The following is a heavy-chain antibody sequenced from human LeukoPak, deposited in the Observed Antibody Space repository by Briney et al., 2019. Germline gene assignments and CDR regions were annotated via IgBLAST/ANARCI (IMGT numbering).Heavy chain of an antibody. J-gene: IGHJ4*02. CDR2: IYHSGST. Sequence: SETLSLTCAVSGGSISSSNWWSWVRQLPGKGLEWIGEIYHSGSTNYNPSLKSRVTISVDTSKNQFSLKLSSVTAADTAVYYCAGYSSGWPYYFDYWGQGTLVTVSS. V-gene: IGHV4-4*02. CDR3: AGYSSGWPYYFDY. CDR1: GGSISSSNW. D-gene: IGHD6-19*01.